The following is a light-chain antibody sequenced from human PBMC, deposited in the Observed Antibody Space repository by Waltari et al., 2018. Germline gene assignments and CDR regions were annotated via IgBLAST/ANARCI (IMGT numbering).Light chain of an antibody. V-gene: IGKV2-28*01. J-gene: IGKJ3*01. Sequence: DIVMTQSPLSLSVIPGEPAPIPCRASQSLLNSNGYTYLDWYLQKPGQSPQLLIYLGSYRASGVPDRFSGSGSGTDFTLKISRVEAEDVGVYYCMQALETIFTFGPGTKVDIK. CDR2: LGS. CDR3: MQALETIFT. CDR1: QSLLNSNGYTY.